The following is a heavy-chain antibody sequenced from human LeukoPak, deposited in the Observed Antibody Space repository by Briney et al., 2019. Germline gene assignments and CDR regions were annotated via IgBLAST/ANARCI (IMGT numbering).Heavy chain of an antibody. V-gene: IGHV3-48*01. CDR3: AREEVVQDSGSYYRYYYYMDV. J-gene: IGHJ6*03. Sequence: GGSQRLSCAATGFTFSSYNMNWVRQAPGKGLEWVSFISSSSSTINYADSVKGRFTISRDNAKNSLYLQMNSLRAEDTAVYYCAREEVVQDSGSYYRYYYYMDVWGKGTTVTVSS. D-gene: IGHD1-26*01. CDR1: GFTFSSYN. CDR2: ISSSSSTI.